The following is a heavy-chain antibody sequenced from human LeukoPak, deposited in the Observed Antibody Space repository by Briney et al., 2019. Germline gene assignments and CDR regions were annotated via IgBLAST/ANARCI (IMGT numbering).Heavy chain of an antibody. D-gene: IGHD3-3*01. CDR3: ARDTQYYDFWSGHWHTNYYGMDV. J-gene: IGHJ6*02. CDR2: ISSTGSTI. V-gene: IGHV3-48*03. CDR1: GFTFSSYE. Sequence: PGGSLRLSCAASGFTFSSYEMNSARQAPGKGPAWVSYISSTGSTIYYADSVKGRFTISRDNAKNSLYLQMNSLRAEDTAVYYCARDTQYYDFWSGHWHTNYYGMDVWGQGTTVTVSS.